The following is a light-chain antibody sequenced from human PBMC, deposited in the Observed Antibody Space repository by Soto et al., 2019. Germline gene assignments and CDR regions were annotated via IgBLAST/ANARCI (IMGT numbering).Light chain of an antibody. J-gene: IGKJ5*01. Sequence: EIVLTQSPATLSLSPGERATLSCRASQSVSSYLAWYQQKPGQAPRLLIYDISTRAAAIPARFSGSGSGTDFTLTVSSLEPEDFALYYCQQRSNRITFGQGTRLVIK. V-gene: IGKV3-11*01. CDR2: DIS. CDR3: QQRSNRIT. CDR1: QSVSSY.